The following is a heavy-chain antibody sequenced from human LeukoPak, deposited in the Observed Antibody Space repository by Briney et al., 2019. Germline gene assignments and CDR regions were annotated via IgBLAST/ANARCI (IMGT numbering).Heavy chain of an antibody. J-gene: IGHJ3*01. CDR3: AKSTYYYDTFVNAFDF. V-gene: IGHV4-38-2*01. CDR1: GFTLRSYT. CDR2: IYYGGST. Sequence: GSLRLSCAASGFTLRSYTMNWVRQPPGKGLEWIGSIYYGGSTYYNASLRSRVTTSVDTSKNQFSLKLSSVTAADTAVYYCAKSTYYYDTFVNAFDFWGQGTVVTVSS. D-gene: IGHD3-22*01.